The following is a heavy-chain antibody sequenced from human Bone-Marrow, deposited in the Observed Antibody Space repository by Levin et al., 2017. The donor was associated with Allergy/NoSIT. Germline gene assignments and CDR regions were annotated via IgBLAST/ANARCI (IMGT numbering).Heavy chain of an antibody. D-gene: IGHD3-22*01. CDR1: GGSITSGGYY. J-gene: IGHJ5*02. CDR2: IYHSGTT. Sequence: SQTLSLTCSVSGGSITSGGYYWSWLRQLPRKGLEWIGHIYHSGTTYYNPSLKSRLAISVDTSNNQFSLRLSSVTAADTAVYFCARNYDGSGSSFLFDPWGQGTLVTVSS. V-gene: IGHV4-31*03. CDR3: ARNYDGSGSSFLFDP.